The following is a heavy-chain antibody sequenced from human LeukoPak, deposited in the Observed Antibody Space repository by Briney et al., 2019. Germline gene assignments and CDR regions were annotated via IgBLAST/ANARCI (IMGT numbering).Heavy chain of an antibody. Sequence: PGGSLRLSCAASGFTFSSYSMNWVRQAPGKGLEWVSFMSSSSNFIYYADSVKGRFTISRDNAKNSLYLQMNSLRAEDTAVYYCAKGGNTMVRGVEGMYYFDYWGQGTLVTVSS. CDR3: AKGGNTMVRGVEGMYYFDY. J-gene: IGHJ4*02. D-gene: IGHD3-10*01. CDR2: MSSSSNFI. V-gene: IGHV3-21*04. CDR1: GFTFSSYS.